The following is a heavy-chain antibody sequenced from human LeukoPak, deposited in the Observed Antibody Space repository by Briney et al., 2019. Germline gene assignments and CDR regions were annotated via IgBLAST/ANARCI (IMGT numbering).Heavy chain of an antibody. V-gene: IGHV3-21*01. J-gene: IGHJ4*02. CDR1: GFTFSSYS. D-gene: IGHD6-13*01. CDR2: ISSRSSSSSSI. Sequence: GGSLRLSCAASGFTFSSYSMNWVRQAPGKGLEWVSFISSRSSSSSSIYYADSVKGRFTISRDNAKNSLYLQVNSLRAEDTAVYYCARNSAYSSSWYLPIHFDYWGQGTLATVSS. CDR3: ARNSAYSSSWYLPIHFDY.